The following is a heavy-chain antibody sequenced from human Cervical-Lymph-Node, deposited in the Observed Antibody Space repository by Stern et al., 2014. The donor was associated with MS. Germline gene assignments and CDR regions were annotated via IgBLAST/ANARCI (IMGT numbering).Heavy chain of an antibody. J-gene: IGHJ4*02. CDR2: ISPKIGNT. CDR1: GYTFISYN. Sequence: VQSWAEVKKPGASVKVSCKTSGYTFISYNIHWVRPAPGQGLEWMGAISPKIGNTDYAQNFQGRVSVTRDTSTTTVNMELSSLTSEDTAIYYCARNPANNSFDYWGQGTLVAVSS. CDR3: ARNPANNSFDY. V-gene: IGHV1-46*01.